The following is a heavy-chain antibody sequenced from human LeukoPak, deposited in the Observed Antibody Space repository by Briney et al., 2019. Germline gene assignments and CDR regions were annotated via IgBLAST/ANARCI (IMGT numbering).Heavy chain of an antibody. CDR3: ARDRVGATFAFDI. CDR1: GDSISSSTWY. D-gene: IGHD1-26*01. CDR2: AYYTGST. Sequence: SETLSLTCTVAGDSISSSTWYWGWIRQPPGKGLEWIGSAYYTGSTYYNPSLKSRVAISVDTSENQFSLRLSAVTVADTAVYYCARDRVGATFAFDIWGHGTMVTASS. V-gene: IGHV4-39*01. J-gene: IGHJ3*02.